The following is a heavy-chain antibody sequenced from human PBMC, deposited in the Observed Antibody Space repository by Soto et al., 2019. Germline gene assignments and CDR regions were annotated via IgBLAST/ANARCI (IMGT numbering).Heavy chain of an antibody. CDR2: IKRKTDGRTT. J-gene: IGHJ6*02. CDR1: GVTFSNAW. D-gene: IGHD3-3*01. CDR3: TTALGGTIFGVVMNYYGMGV. V-gene: IGHV3-15*01. Sequence: KSGGSLTLSCAASGVTFSNAWMSWARQAPGKGLEWVGRIKRKTDGRTTDYAAPVKGRFTISRDDSRNTLYLQMNSLKTEDTAVYYCTTALGGTIFGVVMNYYGMGVWGQGTTVT.